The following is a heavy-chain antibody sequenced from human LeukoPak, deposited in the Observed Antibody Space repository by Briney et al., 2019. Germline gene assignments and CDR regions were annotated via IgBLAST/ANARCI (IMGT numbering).Heavy chain of an antibody. V-gene: IGHV3-23*01. Sequence: PGGSLRLSCAASGLSFSDYWMQWVRQAPGKGLEWVSAISGSGGSTYYADSVKGRFTISRDNSKNTLYLQMNSLRAEDTAVYYCAKVPTGYSSGWYDYWGRGTLVTVSS. CDR1: GLSFSDYW. D-gene: IGHD6-19*01. CDR2: ISGSGGST. J-gene: IGHJ4*02. CDR3: AKVPTGYSSGWYDY.